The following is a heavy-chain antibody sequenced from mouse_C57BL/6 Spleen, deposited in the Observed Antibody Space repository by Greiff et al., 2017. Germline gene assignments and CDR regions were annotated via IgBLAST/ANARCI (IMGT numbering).Heavy chain of an antibody. CDR3: ARRDYYVRWAMDY. CDR1: GYTFTSYW. V-gene: IGHV1-55*01. Sequence: QVQLQQSGAELVKPGASVKMSCKASGYTFTSYWITWVKPRPGQGLEWIGDIYPGSGSTNYNEKFKSKATLTVDTSSSTAYMQLSSLTSEDSAVYYCARRDYYVRWAMDYWGQGTSVTVSS. J-gene: IGHJ4*01. CDR2: IYPGSGST. D-gene: IGHD1-1*01.